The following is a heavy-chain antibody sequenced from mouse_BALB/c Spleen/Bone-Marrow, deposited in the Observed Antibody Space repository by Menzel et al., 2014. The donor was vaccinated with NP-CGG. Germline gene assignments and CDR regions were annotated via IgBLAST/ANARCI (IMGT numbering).Heavy chain of an antibody. Sequence: EVHLVESGPELVKPGASVKVSCKASGYSFXDYNMYWVKQSHGKSLEWIGYTDPYNGGTNYNQKFKGKATLTVDKSSSTAFMHLNSLTSEDSAVYYRSRWDYANAMDYWGQGTSVTVSS. CDR3: SRWDYANAMDY. J-gene: IGHJ4*01. D-gene: IGHD2-4*01. CDR1: GYSFXDYN. V-gene: IGHV1S135*01. CDR2: TDPYNGGT.